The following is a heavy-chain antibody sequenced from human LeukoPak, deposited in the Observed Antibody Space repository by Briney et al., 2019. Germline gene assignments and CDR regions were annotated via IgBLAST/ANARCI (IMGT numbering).Heavy chain of an antibody. J-gene: IGHJ4*02. CDR3: AREGHFHGNDY. Sequence: GGSLRLSCAASGFTFSSYTMNWVRQAPGKGLEWVSYISSSSSTIYYADSVKGRFTISRDNAKNSLFLQMNSLRAEDTAVYYCAREGHFHGNDYWGQGTLVTVSS. CDR2: ISSSSSTI. CDR1: GFTFSSYT. D-gene: IGHD3-3*02. V-gene: IGHV3-48*01.